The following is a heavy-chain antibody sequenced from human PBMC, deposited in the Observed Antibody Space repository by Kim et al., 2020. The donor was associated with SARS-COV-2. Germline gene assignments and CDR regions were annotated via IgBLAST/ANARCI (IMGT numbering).Heavy chain of an antibody. J-gene: IGHJ6*03. CDR1: GGSFSGYY. CDR3: ARGVEAAPFSEYYYYYMDV. D-gene: IGHD6-13*01. CDR2: INHSGST. Sequence: SETLSLTCAVYGGSFSGYYWSWIRQPPGKGLEWIGEINHSGSTNYNPSLKSRVTISVDTSKNQFSLKLSSVTAADTAVYYCARGVEAAPFSEYYYYYMDV. V-gene: IGHV4-34*01.